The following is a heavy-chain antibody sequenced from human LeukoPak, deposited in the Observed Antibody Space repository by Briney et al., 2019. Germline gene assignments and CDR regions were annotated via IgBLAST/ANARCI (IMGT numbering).Heavy chain of an antibody. J-gene: IGHJ4*02. CDR1: KFIFSDYA. D-gene: IGHD3-16*02. CDR2: IRIDGTNK. Sequence: GGSLRLSCAASKFIFSDYAMSWVRQAPGKGLEWVAFIRIDGTNKNYADSVKGRFTISRDNSRNTLFLQMNSLRAEDTAIYYCASPERVWGSYPRNWGQGTLVTVSS. CDR3: ASPERVWGSYPRN. V-gene: IGHV3-30*02.